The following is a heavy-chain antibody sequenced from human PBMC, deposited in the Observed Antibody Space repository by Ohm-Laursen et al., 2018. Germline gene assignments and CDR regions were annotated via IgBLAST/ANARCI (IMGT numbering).Heavy chain of an antibody. CDR3: ARGDGYNPLVSYFDY. V-gene: IGHV4-59*08. J-gene: IGHJ4*02. D-gene: IGHD5-24*01. CDR1: GGSISSYY. CDR2: IYYSGST. Sequence: GTLSLTCTVSGGSISSYYWSWIRQPPGKGLEWIGYIYYSGSTNYNPSLKSRVTISVDTSKNQFSLKLSSVTAADTAVYYCARGDGYNPLVSYFDYWGQGTLVTVSS.